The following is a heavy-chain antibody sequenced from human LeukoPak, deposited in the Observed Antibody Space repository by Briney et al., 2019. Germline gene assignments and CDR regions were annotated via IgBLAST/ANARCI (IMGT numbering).Heavy chain of an antibody. D-gene: IGHD6-13*01. CDR3: ARDVSSSWADAFDI. Sequence: RGSLRLSCAASGFTFSSYSMNWVRQAPGKGLEWVSSISSSSSYIYYADSVKGRFTISRDNAKSSLYLQMNSLRAEDTAVYYCARDVSSSWADAFDIWGQGTMVTVS. V-gene: IGHV3-21*01. J-gene: IGHJ3*02. CDR2: ISSSSSYI. CDR1: GFTFSSYS.